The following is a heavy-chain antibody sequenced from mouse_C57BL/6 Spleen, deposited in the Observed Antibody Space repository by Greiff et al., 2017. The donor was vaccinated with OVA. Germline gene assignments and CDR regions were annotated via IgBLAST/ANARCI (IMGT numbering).Heavy chain of an antibody. CDR1: GFTFSSYG. CDR2: ISSGGSYT. J-gene: IGHJ3*01. D-gene: IGHD2-3*01. CDR3: ARLGIYDGYPRFAY. V-gene: IGHV5-6*02. Sequence: EVMLVESGGDLVKPGGSLKLSCAASGFTFSSYGMSWVRQTPDKRLEWVATISSGGSYTYYPDSVKGRFTISRDNAKNTLYLQMSSLKSEDTAMYYCARLGIYDGYPRFAYWGQGTLVTVSA.